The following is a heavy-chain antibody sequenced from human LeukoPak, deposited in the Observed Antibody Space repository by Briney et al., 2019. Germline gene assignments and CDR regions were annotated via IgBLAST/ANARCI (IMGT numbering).Heavy chain of an antibody. V-gene: IGHV1-2*02. D-gene: IGHD6-6*01. CDR1: GYTFTGYY. CDR3: AREASIAAHRASFDY. CDR2: INPNSGGT. Sequence: ASVKVSCKASGYTFTGYYMHWVRQAPGQGLEWMGWINPNSGGTNYAQKFQGRVTMTRDTSISTAYMELSRLRSDDTAVYYCAREASIAAHRASFDYWGQGTLVTVSS. J-gene: IGHJ4*02.